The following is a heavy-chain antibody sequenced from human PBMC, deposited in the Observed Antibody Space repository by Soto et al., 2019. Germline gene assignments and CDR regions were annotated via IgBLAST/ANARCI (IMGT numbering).Heavy chain of an antibody. CDR2: ISYNGSNS. D-gene: IGHD3-3*01. V-gene: IGHV3-30-3*01. J-gene: IGHJ6*02. CDR1: GFTLGSYA. Sequence: GRSMRLSWAASGFTLGSYATHWVRQPPDNGLEWVAVISYNGSNSYYEKFLKGRFTTWRDNSKTALYLRMSSLRAEDTAVYYSARDHGVYDCWGGWRPYYYYYGMDVWGQGTTVTVSS. CDR3: ARDHGVYDCWGGWRPYYYYYGMDV.